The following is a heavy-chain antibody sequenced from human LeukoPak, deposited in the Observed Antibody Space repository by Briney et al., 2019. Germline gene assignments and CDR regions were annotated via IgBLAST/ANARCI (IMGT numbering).Heavy chain of an antibody. CDR2: IHGAGGSA. J-gene: IGHJ5*02. CDR3: AKDAVAMNGLFDWFDP. CDR1: GFTFRTYS. Sequence: GGSLRLSCAASGFTFRTYSISWVRQIPGKGLEWVSSIHGAGGSAYYADSVKGRFTISRDDSKSTLFLQMNSLRAEDTAMYFCAKDAVAMNGLFDWFDPWGQGTLVTVSS. V-gene: IGHV3-23*01. D-gene: IGHD2-21*01.